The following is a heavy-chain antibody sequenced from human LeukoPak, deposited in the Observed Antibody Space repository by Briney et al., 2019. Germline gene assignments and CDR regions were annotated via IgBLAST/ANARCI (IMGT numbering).Heavy chain of an antibody. CDR2: INYSGST. V-gene: IGHV4-39*01. CDR3: ARGYDY. CDR1: GGSIIGSTSY. J-gene: IGHJ4*02. D-gene: IGHD3-22*01. Sequence: SETLSLTCTVSGGSIIGSTSYWGWIRHPPGKRLDWIGIINYSGSTYYNPSLRSRVTISVDTSKNQFSLKLNSVTASDTAVYYCARGYDYWGQGTLVTVSS.